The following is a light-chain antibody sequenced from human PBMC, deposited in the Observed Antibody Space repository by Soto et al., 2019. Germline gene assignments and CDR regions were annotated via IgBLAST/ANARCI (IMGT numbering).Light chain of an antibody. CDR3: QQYNNCPLT. Sequence: EIVMTQSPATLSVSPGERATLSCRASQSVSSNLAWYQQKPGQAPRLLIYDAFTRATGIPARFSGSGSGTEFTLIISSLQSEDFAVYYCQQYNNCPLTFGQGTRLEIE. CDR2: DAF. CDR1: QSVSSN. J-gene: IGKJ5*01. V-gene: IGKV3-15*01.